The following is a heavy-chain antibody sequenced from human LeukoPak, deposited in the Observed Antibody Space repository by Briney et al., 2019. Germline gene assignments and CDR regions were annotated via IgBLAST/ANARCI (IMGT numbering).Heavy chain of an antibody. D-gene: IGHD6-6*01. V-gene: IGHV3-23*01. Sequence: GGSLRLSCAASGFTFSTYGMHWVRQAPGKGLEWVSAISGSGGSTYYADSVKGRFTISRDNSKNTLYLQMNSLRAEDTAVYYCAKLYSSSSPFDYWGQGTLVTVSS. CDR2: ISGSGGST. CDR1: GFTFSTYG. J-gene: IGHJ4*02. CDR3: AKLYSSSSPFDY.